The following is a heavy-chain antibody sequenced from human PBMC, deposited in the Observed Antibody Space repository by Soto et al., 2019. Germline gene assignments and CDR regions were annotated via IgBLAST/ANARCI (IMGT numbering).Heavy chain of an antibody. D-gene: IGHD3-3*01. CDR2: TYYRSKWYN. CDR3: ASGRWSGFDI. Sequence: QVQLQQSGPGLVKPSQTLSLTCAISGDSVSRISTAWNWIRQSPSRGLEWLGRTYYRSKWYNNYAVSVKSRITITPDTSKNQFPLQLNSVTPEDTAVYYCASGRWSGFDIWGQGTRVTVSS. J-gene: IGHJ3*02. V-gene: IGHV6-1*01. CDR1: GDSVSRISTA.